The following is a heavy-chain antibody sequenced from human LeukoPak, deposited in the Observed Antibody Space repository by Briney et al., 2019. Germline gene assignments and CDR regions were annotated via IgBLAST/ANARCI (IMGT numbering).Heavy chain of an antibody. CDR2: ITWSSGNI. CDR3: AELGITMIGGV. D-gene: IGHD3-10*02. J-gene: IGHJ6*04. CDR1: GFTFHDYA. Sequence: GGSLRLSCAASGFTFHDYAMRWVRQAPGKGLEWVSGITWSSGNIGYADSVKGRFTISRDNAKSSLYLQMNSLRAEGTAVYYCAELGITMIGGVWGKGTTVTISS. V-gene: IGHV3-9*01.